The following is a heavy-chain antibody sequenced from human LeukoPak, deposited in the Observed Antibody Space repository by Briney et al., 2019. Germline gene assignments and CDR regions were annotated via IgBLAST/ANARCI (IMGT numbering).Heavy chain of an antibody. V-gene: IGHV3-33*01. CDR3: ARARLASGGWYFAH. CDR2: IWADEKYK. CDR1: GFTFSTSA. D-gene: IGHD1-26*01. Sequence: GGSLRLSCVASGFTFSTSAMHWVRQTPGKGLEWVSVIWADEKYKDYVDSVKGRFTISRDNSGNTLYLQMSSLRAEDTAVYYCARARLASGGWYFAHWGQGTLVTVSS. J-gene: IGHJ4*02.